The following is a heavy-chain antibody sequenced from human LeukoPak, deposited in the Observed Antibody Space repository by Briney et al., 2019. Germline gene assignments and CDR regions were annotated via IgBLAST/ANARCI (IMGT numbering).Heavy chain of an antibody. Sequence: ASVKVSCKAFGYTFSTYDINWVRQATGQGLEWIGWKNPNSGNTGYAQKFQGRVTMTRDMSTSTVYMELSSLRSEDTAVYYCARLDVDTATRNAFDIWGQGTMVTVSS. CDR1: GYTFSTYD. CDR3: ARLDVDTATRNAFDI. V-gene: IGHV1-8*02. CDR2: KNPNSGNT. J-gene: IGHJ3*02. D-gene: IGHD5-18*01.